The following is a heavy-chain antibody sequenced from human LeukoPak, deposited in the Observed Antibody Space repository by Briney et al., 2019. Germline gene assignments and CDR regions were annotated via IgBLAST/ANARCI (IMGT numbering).Heavy chain of an antibody. J-gene: IGHJ5*02. V-gene: IGHV3-21*01. CDR3: ARDYTRTTGWFDP. D-gene: IGHD1-1*01. CDR1: GFTLSSYS. CDR2: ITSTTNYI. Sequence: GGSLRLSCAASGFTLSSYSINGVRQAPGKGLEGVSSITSTTNYIYYPDSPNGRFTISRDNANNSLYLQMNSVRAEDTAVYYCARDYTRTTGWFDPWGQGTMVTVSS.